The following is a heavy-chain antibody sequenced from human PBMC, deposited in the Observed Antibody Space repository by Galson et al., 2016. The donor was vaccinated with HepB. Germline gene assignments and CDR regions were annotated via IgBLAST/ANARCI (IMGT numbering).Heavy chain of an antibody. Sequence: SLRLSCAASGITFSRHVMHWVRQAPGKGLEWVAFIWYDGSKKYYGTSVEGRFTISRDNSKNTLYLQMNSLRVEDTAVYYCARGTETSWYGQFVYWGQGTLVTVSS. CDR2: IWYDGSKK. CDR1: GITFSRHV. V-gene: IGHV3-33*01. CDR3: ARGTETSWYGQFVY. D-gene: IGHD2-2*01. J-gene: IGHJ4*02.